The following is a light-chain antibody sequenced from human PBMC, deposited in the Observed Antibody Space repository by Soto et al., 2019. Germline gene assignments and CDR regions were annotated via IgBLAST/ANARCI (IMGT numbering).Light chain of an antibody. CDR1: QSVSSN. V-gene: IGKV3-15*01. Sequence: EIVMTQSPATLSVSPGERATLSCSASQSVSSNLAWYQQKPGQAPRLLIYGASTRATGIPARFSGSGSGTEFTLTISSLQSEDFAVYYCQQYNNWPYPFGQGTKLEIK. CDR2: GAS. J-gene: IGKJ2*01. CDR3: QQYNNWPYP.